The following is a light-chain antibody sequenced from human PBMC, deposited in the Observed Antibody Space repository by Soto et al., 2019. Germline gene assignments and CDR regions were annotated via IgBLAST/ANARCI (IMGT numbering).Light chain of an antibody. V-gene: IGLV1-47*02. CDR1: SSNIGTIY. J-gene: IGLJ1*01. CDR3: AAWDDSLSGYV. Sequence: QSVVTHPPSASGTPGHGVTISCSGSSSNIGTIYVSWYQQLPGTAPKLLIYSNNQRPSGVPDRFSGSKSGTSASLAISGLRSEDEADYYCAAWDDSLSGYVFGTGTKGTVL. CDR2: SNN.